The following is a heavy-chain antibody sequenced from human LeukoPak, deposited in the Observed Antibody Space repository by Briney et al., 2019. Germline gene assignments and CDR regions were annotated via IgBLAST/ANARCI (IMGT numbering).Heavy chain of an antibody. Sequence: ASVKVSCKASGCTFTSYDINWVRQATGQGLEWMGWMNPNSGNTGYAQKFQGRVTMTRNTSISTAYMELSRLRSDDTAVYYCARTVVAVAGNWFDPWGQGTLVTVSS. D-gene: IGHD6-19*01. J-gene: IGHJ5*02. V-gene: IGHV1-8*01. CDR3: ARTVVAVAGNWFDP. CDR1: GCTFTSYD. CDR2: MNPNSGNT.